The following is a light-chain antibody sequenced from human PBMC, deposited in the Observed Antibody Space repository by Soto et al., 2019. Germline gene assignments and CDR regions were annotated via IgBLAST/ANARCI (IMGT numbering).Light chain of an antibody. CDR3: CSFVGSSTFWV. CDR1: TSDVGGYDV. J-gene: IGLJ3*02. CDR2: EVN. Sequence: QSALTQPASVSGSPGQSIIISCSGTTSDVGGYDVVSWYQQHPGKAPKLMIFEVNQRPSGVSDRFSGSKSGNTASLTISGLQAGDEADYYCCSFVGSSTFWVFGGGTKLTVL. V-gene: IGLV2-23*02.